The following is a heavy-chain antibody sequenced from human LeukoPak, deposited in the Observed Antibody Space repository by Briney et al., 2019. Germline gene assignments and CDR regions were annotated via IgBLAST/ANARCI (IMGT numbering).Heavy chain of an antibody. D-gene: IGHD5-12*01. Sequence: PSETRSLTCTVSGASIGSTTYYWDWFRQPPGKGLEWIGNIYDGGSTHYNPSLKSRLTMSVDTSKNHFSLRLNSVTAADTAIYYCATHRRPGSGGYENAFEIWGQGTMVTVSS. CDR2: IYDGGST. J-gene: IGHJ3*02. CDR3: ATHRRPGSGGYENAFEI. CDR1: GASIGSTTYY. V-gene: IGHV4-39*01.